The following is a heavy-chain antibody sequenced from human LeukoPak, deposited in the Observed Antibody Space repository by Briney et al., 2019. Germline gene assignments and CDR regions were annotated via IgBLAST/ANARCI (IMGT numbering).Heavy chain of an antibody. D-gene: IGHD3-9*01. CDR2: INPNSGDT. CDR3: ARSLIRYVEWLLLPRYAFDI. V-gene: IGHV1-2*02. J-gene: IGHJ3*02. Sequence: ASVKVSCKPSGYTFTDYYVHWVRQAPGQGLEWMGWINPNSGDTKYAQKFQGRVTLTRDTSINTAFPYLSSLRSDDTATYYCARSLIRYVEWLLLPRYAFDIWGQGTVVTVSS. CDR1: GYTFTDYY.